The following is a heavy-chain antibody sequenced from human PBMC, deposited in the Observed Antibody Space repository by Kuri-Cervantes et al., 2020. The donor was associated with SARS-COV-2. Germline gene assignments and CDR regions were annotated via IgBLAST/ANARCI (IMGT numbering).Heavy chain of an antibody. CDR2: IGSGSVI. D-gene: IGHD6-19*01. Sequence: ETLSLTCAVYGGSFSGYYWSWVRQAPGKGLEWVSHIGSGSVIHYADSVKGRFTISRDNAKDSLYLQMDSLRDEDTAMYYCARDRGEEQWLDGLDYWGQGTLVTVSS. J-gene: IGHJ4*02. V-gene: IGHV3-69-1*01. CDR3: ARDRGEEQWLDGLDY. CDR1: GGSFSGYY.